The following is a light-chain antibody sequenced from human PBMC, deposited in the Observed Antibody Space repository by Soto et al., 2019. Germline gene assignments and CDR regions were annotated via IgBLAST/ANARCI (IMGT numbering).Light chain of an antibody. CDR1: QAISSN. CDR3: QHYNNWLGT. V-gene: IGKV3-15*01. J-gene: IGKJ4*01. CDR2: GAS. Sequence: EMVMTQSPATLSVSRGERATLSCRANQAISSNLAWYQQKPGQAPRLLIYGASTRATGIPDRFSGSGSGTEFTLTISSLQPEDFAVYYCQHYNNWLGTFGGGTKVDIK.